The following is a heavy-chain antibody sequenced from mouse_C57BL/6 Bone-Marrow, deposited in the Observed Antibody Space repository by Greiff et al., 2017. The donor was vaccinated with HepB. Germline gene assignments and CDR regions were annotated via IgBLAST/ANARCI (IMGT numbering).Heavy chain of an antibody. D-gene: IGHD1-1*01. CDR1: GYTFTSYW. V-gene: IGHV1-55*01. CDR2: IYPGSGST. Sequence: QVHVKQPGAELVKPGASVKMSCKASGYTFTSYWINWVKQRPGQGLEWIGDIYPGSGSTNYNEKFKSKATLTVDTSSSTAYMQLSSLTSEDSAVYYWARSAGSSSLYYAMDYWGQGTSVTVSS. J-gene: IGHJ4*01. CDR3: ARSAGSSSLYYAMDY.